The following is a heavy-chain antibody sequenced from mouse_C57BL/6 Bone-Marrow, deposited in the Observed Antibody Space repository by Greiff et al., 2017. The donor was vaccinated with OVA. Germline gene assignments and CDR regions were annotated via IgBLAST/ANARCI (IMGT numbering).Heavy chain of an antibody. D-gene: IGHD2-12*01. CDR2: INPNNGGT. CDR1: GYTFTDYY. CDR3: AILRWTF. Sequence: VQLQQSGPELVKPGASVKISCKASGYTFTDYYMNWVKQSHGKSLEWIGDINPNNGGTSYNQKFKGKATLTVDKSSSTAYMELRSLTSEDSAVYYCAILRWTFWGQGTTLTVSS. J-gene: IGHJ2*01. V-gene: IGHV1-26*01.